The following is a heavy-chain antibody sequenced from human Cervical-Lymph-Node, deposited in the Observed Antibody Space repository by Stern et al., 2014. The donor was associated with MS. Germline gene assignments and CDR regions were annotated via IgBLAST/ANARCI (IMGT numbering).Heavy chain of an antibody. CDR1: GFSFSSFG. V-gene: IGHV3-33*01. Sequence: VQLVESGGGVVQPGRSLTLSCRASGFSFSSFGMHWVRQAPGKGLEWVAFIWSDGTHKLFGDSVKGRFTISRDNSKNTLFLQLNALRAEDTAVYFCARERTPVPSNPFDIWGQGTMVTVSS. D-gene: IGHD1-14*01. CDR3: ARERTPVPSNPFDI. CDR2: IWSDGTHK. J-gene: IGHJ3*02.